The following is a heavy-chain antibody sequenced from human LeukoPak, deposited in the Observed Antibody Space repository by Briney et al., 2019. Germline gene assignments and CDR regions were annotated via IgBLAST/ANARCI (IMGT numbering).Heavy chain of an antibody. CDR2: IYSGGST. J-gene: IGHJ3*02. V-gene: IGHV3-53*01. D-gene: IGHD3-10*01. Sequence: GGSLRLSCAASGFTFSSYGMSWVRQAPGKGLEWVSVIYSGGSTYYADSVKGRFTISRDNSKNTLYLQMNSLRAEDTAVYYCARDITDAFDIWGQGTMVTVSS. CDR3: ARDITDAFDI. CDR1: GFTFSSYG.